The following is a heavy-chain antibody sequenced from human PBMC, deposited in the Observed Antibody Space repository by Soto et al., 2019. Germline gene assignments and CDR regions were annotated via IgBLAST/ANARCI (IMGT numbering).Heavy chain of an antibody. Sequence: QVQLVQSGAEVKKPGASVKVSCQASGGTPSNSAMSWVRQAPVQGLEWMGGIIPVFGIVNYAQKFQGRVTITADQSTDTAYMDLSSLPSDDTAVYYCASGRIVVVCSRAYYFIDVWGQGTTVTVSS. V-gene: IGHV1-69*17. J-gene: IGHJ6*02. CDR1: GGTPSNSA. CDR3: ASGRIVVVCSRAYYFIDV. CDR2: IIPVFGIV. D-gene: IGHD3-22*01.